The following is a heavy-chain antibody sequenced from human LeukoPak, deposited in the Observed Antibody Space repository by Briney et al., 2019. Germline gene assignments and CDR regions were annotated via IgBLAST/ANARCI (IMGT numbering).Heavy chain of an antibody. J-gene: IGHJ4*02. CDR3: AREGSGSSGYYF. CDR1: GGSVSSGSYY. CDR2: IYYSGST. D-gene: IGHD3-22*01. V-gene: IGHV4-61*01. Sequence: SETLSLTCTVSGGSVSSGSYYWSWIRQPPGKGLEWIGYIYYSGSTNYNPSLKSRVTISVDTSKNQFSLKLSSVTAADTAVYYCAREGSGSSGYYFWGQGTLVTVSP.